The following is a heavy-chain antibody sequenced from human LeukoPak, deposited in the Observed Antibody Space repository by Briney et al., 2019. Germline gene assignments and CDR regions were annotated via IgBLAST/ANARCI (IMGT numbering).Heavy chain of an antibody. Sequence: GGSLRLSCAASGFTFSSYGMHWVRQAPGKGLEWVAVIWYDGSNKYYADSVKGRFTISRDNSKNTLYLQMNSLRAEDMAVYYCARDPDRHSSSWYFDYWGQGTLVTVSS. CDR1: GFTFSSYG. D-gene: IGHD6-13*01. J-gene: IGHJ4*02. V-gene: IGHV3-33*01. CDR3: ARDPDRHSSSWYFDY. CDR2: IWYDGSNK.